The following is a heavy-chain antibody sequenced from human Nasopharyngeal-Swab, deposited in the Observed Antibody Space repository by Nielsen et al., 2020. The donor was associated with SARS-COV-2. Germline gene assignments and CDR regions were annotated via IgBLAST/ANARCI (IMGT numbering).Heavy chain of an antibody. D-gene: IGHD2-15*01. CDR3: TRCGGGCYSGRDY. V-gene: IGHV3-73*01. Sequence: GESLKISCAASGITFSDSAIHWVRQASGKGLEWVVRIRSKGNTYATAYAASVNGRFIIFRDDPTNTAYLQMNSLKTEDTAVYYCTRCGGGCYSGRDYWGQGTLVTVSS. J-gene: IGHJ4*02. CDR2: IRSKGNTYAT. CDR1: GITFSDSA.